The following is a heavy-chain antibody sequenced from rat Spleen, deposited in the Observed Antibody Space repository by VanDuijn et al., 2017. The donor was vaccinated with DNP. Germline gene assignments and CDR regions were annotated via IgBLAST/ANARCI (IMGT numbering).Heavy chain of an antibody. J-gene: IGHJ4*01. D-gene: IGHD1-11*01. CDR1: GFTFSDYN. CDR3: TTFEGTNA. CDR2: STYDGSRT. Sequence: EVQLVESGGGLVQPGRSLKLSCAASGFTFSDYNMVWARQVPKKSLEWVATSTYDGSRTYYRESVKGRFVISRDNAKSTLFLQMDSLRSEDTATYYCTTFEGTNAWGQGTSVTVSS. V-gene: IGHV5S10*01.